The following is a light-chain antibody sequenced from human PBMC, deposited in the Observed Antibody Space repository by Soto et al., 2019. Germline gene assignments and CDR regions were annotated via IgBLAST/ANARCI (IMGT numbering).Light chain of an antibody. CDR3: QQYGSSPPIT. CDR2: GAS. CDR1: QSVSSSY. Sequence: EIVLTQSPGTLSLSPGERATLSCRVSQSVSSSYLAWYQQKPGQAPRLLIYGASSRATGIPDRFSGSGSGTDFTLTISRLEPEDFAVYYCQQYGSSPPITFGQGTDWRL. V-gene: IGKV3-20*01. J-gene: IGKJ5*01.